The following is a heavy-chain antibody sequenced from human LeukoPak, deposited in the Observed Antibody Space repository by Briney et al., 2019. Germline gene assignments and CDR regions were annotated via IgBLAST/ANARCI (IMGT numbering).Heavy chain of an antibody. Sequence: GRSLGLSCAASGFTFSSYGMHWVRQAPGKGLEWVAVISYDGSNKYYADSVKGRFTISRDNSKNTLYLQMNSLRAEDTAVYYCAREDYGDYDYWGQGTLVTVSS. V-gene: IGHV3-30*19. J-gene: IGHJ4*02. CDR1: GFTFSSYG. CDR3: AREDYGDYDY. D-gene: IGHD4-17*01. CDR2: ISYDGSNK.